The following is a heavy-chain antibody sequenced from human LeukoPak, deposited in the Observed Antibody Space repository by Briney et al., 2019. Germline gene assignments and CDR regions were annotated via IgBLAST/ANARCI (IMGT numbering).Heavy chain of an antibody. CDR3: ANLSGSLGSAFDI. J-gene: IGHJ3*02. D-gene: IGHD1-26*01. Sequence: PGGSLRLSCAASGFTFSSYAMSWVRQAPGKGLEWVSAISGSGGSTYCADSVKGRFTISRDNSKNTLYLQMNSLRVEDTAVYYCANLSGSLGSAFDIWGQGTVVTVSS. V-gene: IGHV3-23*01. CDR1: GFTFSSYA. CDR2: ISGSGGST.